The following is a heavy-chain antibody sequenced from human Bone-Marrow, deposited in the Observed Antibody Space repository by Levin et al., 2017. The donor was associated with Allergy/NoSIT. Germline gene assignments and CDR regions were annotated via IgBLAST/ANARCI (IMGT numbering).Heavy chain of an antibody. Sequence: PGGSLRLSCAASGFTFSYYGMHWVRQAPGKGLDWLAIIWSDGGNKYYADSVKGRFTISRDNSKNTLDLQMNSLRAEDTAVYYCARDSISTTYSLDYWGQGTLVTVSS. CDR2: IWSDGGNK. CDR1: GFTFSYYG. CDR3: ARDSISTTYSLDY. J-gene: IGHJ4*02. V-gene: IGHV3-33*01. D-gene: IGHD2/OR15-2a*01.